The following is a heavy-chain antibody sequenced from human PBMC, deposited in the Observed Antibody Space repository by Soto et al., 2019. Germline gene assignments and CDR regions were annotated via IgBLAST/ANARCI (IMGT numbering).Heavy chain of an antibody. J-gene: IGHJ4*02. CDR3: VRGRDYGGTFFDY. CDR1: GGSINSYY. D-gene: IGHD4-17*01. V-gene: IGHV4-4*07. Sequence: SETLSLTCTVSGGSINSYYWNWIRQPAGKGLEWIGRIYTSGSTNYNPSLKSRVTMSVDTSKNQFSLKLSSVTAADTAVYYCVRGRDYGGTFFDYWGQGTLVTVS. CDR2: IYTSGST.